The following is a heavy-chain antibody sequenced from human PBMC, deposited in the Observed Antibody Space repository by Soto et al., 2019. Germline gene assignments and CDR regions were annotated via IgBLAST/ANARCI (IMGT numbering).Heavy chain of an antibody. CDR1: GFTFSSYS. V-gene: IGHV3-48*02. Sequence: EVQLVESGGGLVQPGGSLRLSCAASGFTFSSYSMNWVRQAPGKGLEWVSYISSSSSTIYYADSVKGRFTISRDNASNLXYLQMNSLRDEDTAVYYCALTGDGYNLWQSAYFQHWGQGTLVTVSS. J-gene: IGHJ1*01. D-gene: IGHD5-12*01. CDR3: ALTGDGYNLWQSAYFQH. CDR2: ISSSSSTI.